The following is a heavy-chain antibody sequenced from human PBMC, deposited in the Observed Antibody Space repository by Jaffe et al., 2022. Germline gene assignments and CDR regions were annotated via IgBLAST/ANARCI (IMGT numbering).Heavy chain of an antibody. CDR1: GGSISSSSYY. CDR2: IYYSGST. CDR3: ARLLSKGIFGVVTYDAFDI. Sequence: QLQLQESGPGLVKPSETLSLTCTVSGGSISSSSYYWGWIRQPPGKGLEWIGSIYYSGSTYYNPSLKSRVTISVDTSKNQFSLKLSSVTAADTAVYYCARLLSKGIFGVVTYDAFDIWGQGTMVTVSS. D-gene: IGHD3-3*01. J-gene: IGHJ3*02. V-gene: IGHV4-39*01.